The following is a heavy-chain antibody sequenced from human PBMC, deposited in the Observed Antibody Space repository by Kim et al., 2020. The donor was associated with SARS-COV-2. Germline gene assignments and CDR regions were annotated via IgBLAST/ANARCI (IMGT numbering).Heavy chain of an antibody. Sequence: GGSLRLSCAASGFTFSSYAMSWVRQAPGKGLEWVSAISGSGGSTYYADSVKGRFTISRDNSKNTLYLQMKSLRAEDTAVYYCAKYAKYYDILTGYLGALYYFDSWGQGTLVTVSS. D-gene: IGHD3-9*01. J-gene: IGHJ4*02. CDR2: ISGSGGST. V-gene: IGHV3-23*01. CDR3: AKYAKYYDILTGYLGALYYFDS. CDR1: GFTFSSYA.